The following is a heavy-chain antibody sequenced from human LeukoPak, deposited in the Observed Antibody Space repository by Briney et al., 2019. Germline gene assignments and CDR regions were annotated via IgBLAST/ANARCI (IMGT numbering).Heavy chain of an antibody. D-gene: IGHD3-22*01. CDR2: IKYDGTHK. V-gene: IGHV3-7*01. CDR1: GISFSSYW. CDR3: ASSHDSSGND. J-gene: IGHJ4*02. Sequence: GGSLRLSCVASGISFSSYWMAWVRQAPGKGLEWVANIKYDGTHKFYADSVKGRFIISRDNAKNSLFLEMNSLRADDTAVYFCASSHDSSGNDWGQGTLVTVSS.